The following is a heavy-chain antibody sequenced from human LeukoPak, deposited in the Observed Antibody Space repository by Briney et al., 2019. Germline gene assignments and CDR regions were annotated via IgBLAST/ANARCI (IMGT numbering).Heavy chain of an antibody. J-gene: IGHJ5*02. Sequence: PGGSLRPSCAASGFTFSSYGMHWVRQAPGKGLEWVAFIRYDGSNKYYADSVKGRFTISRDNSKNTLYLQMNSLRAEDTAVYYCAKGSWIQLWSELEFDPWGQGTLVTVSS. V-gene: IGHV3-30*02. CDR2: IRYDGSNK. CDR3: AKGSWIQLWSELEFDP. CDR1: GFTFSSYG. D-gene: IGHD5-18*01.